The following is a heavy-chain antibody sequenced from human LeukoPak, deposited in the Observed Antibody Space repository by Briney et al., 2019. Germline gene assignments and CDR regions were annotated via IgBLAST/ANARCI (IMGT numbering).Heavy chain of an antibody. V-gene: IGHV3-23*01. D-gene: IGHD3-10*01. CDR1: GFTFSSYG. Sequence: GGSLRLSCAASGFTFSSYGMSWVRQAPGKGLEWVSAISGSGGSTYYADSVKGRFTISRDNSKNTLYLQMNSLRAEDTAVYYCAKDDSYYGSGSPLEHWGQGTLVTVSS. J-gene: IGHJ1*01. CDR2: ISGSGGST. CDR3: AKDDSYYGSGSPLEH.